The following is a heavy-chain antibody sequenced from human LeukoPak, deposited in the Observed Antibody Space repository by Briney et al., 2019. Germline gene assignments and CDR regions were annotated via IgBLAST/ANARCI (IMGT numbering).Heavy chain of an antibody. J-gene: IGHJ4*02. V-gene: IGHV4-4*09. D-gene: IGHD2-21*01. CDR2: INTKGET. Sequence: SETLSLTCTVSGVSQRAYQWSWVRQSPEKGLEWIGCINTKGETSYNPSLKSRVTTSVDTSKSQFSLRLTSVTAADTAVYYCATSNDAKIAPFDHWGQGAPVTVSS. CDR1: GVSQRAYQ. CDR3: ATSNDAKIAPFDH.